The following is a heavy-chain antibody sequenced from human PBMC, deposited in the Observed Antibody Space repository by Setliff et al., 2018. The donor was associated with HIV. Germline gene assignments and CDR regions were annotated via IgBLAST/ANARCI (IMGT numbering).Heavy chain of an antibody. CDR3: ARARAVRGAGSLLGRDAFDV. Sequence: PSETLSLTCTVSGGSINSYYWSWIRQPPGKGLEWIGFITYSGSTDHNPSFESRVTMSVDTSKKQVSLKLNSVTSADTAVYYCARARAVRGAGSLLGRDAFDVWGQGAMVTVSS. CDR1: GGSINSYY. D-gene: IGHD1-26*01. J-gene: IGHJ3*01. V-gene: IGHV4-59*08. CDR2: ITYSGST.